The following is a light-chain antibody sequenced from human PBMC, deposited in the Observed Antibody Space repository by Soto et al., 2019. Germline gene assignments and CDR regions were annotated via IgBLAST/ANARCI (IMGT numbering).Light chain of an antibody. Sequence: QYVLTQPASVSGSPGQSITISCTGTGSDIGSYNYVSWYQHHPGKVPKFIIYDVTNRPSGVSDRFSGSKSGNTASLTISGLQAEDEADYYCNSYTSASTYVFGTGTRSPS. CDR2: DVT. CDR1: GSDIGSYNY. J-gene: IGLJ1*01. V-gene: IGLV2-14*03. CDR3: NSYTSASTYV.